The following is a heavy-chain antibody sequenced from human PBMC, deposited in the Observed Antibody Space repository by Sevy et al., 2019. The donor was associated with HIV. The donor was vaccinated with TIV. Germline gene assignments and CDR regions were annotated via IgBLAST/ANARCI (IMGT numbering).Heavy chain of an antibody. CDR1: GFTFSNFA. D-gene: IGHD5-18*01. V-gene: IGHV3-23*01. CDR2: ISGAGDYR. Sequence: LRLSCAASGFTFSNFAMGWVRQAPGKGLDWISVISGAGDYRYYADSVKGRFTISRDNSKNTLSLQMNSLRAEDTAIFYCAKKMGGGSGMAFLVDYWGQGTLVTVS. CDR3: AKKMGGGSGMAFLVDY. J-gene: IGHJ4*02.